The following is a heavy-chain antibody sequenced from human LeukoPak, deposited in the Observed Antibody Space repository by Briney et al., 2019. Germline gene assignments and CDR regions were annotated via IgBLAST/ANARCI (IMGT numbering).Heavy chain of an antibody. Sequence: GGSLRLSCAASGFTFSSYGMHWVRQAPGKGLEWVAVIWYDGSNKYYADSVKGRFTISRDNAKNSLFLQMNSLRAEDTAMYYCARGDLSGYYYSYWGQGTLVTVSS. D-gene: IGHD3-22*01. J-gene: IGHJ4*02. V-gene: IGHV3-33*01. CDR3: ARGDLSGYYYSY. CDR2: IWYDGSNK. CDR1: GFTFSSYG.